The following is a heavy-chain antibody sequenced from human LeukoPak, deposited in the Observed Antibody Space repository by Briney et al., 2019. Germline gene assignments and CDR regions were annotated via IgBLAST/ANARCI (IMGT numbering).Heavy chain of an antibody. Sequence: SETLSLTCAVYGGSFSGYYWSWIRQPPGKGLEWIGEINHSGSTNYSPSLKSRVTISVDTSKNQFSLKLSSVTAADTAVYYCARGEGATGLDYWGQGTLVTVSS. CDR2: INHSGST. D-gene: IGHD1-26*01. V-gene: IGHV4-34*01. CDR3: ARGEGATGLDY. CDR1: GGSFSGYY. J-gene: IGHJ4*02.